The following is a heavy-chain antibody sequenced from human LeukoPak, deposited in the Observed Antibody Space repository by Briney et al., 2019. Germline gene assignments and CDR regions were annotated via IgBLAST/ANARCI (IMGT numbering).Heavy chain of an antibody. Sequence: EASVKVSCKASGYTFTGYYMHWVRQAPGQGLEWMGWINPNSGGTNYAQKFRGRVTMTRDTSISTAYMELSRLRPDDTAVYYCARDLSGNLHFDYWGQGTLVTVSS. CDR1: GYTFTGYY. CDR2: INPNSGGT. D-gene: IGHD3-10*01. CDR3: ARDLSGNLHFDY. J-gene: IGHJ4*02. V-gene: IGHV1-2*02.